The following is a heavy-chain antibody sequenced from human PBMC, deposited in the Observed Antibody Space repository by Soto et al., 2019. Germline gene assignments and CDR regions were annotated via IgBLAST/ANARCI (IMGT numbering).Heavy chain of an antibody. J-gene: IGHJ5*02. V-gene: IGHV1-18*01. Sequence: QVQLVQSGAEVKKPGASVKVSCKASGYTFTSYGISWVRQAPGQGLEWMGWISAYNGNTNYAQKLQGRVTMTTDTSTSTAYMELRSLRSDDTAVYYCARRPYCSSTSCYVHWFDPWGQGTLVTVSS. CDR3: ARRPYCSSTSCYVHWFDP. CDR2: ISAYNGNT. CDR1: GYTFTSYG. D-gene: IGHD2-2*01.